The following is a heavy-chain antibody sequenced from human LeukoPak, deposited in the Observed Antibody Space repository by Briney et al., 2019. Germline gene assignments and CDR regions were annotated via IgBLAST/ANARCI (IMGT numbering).Heavy chain of an antibody. J-gene: IGHJ6*02. CDR2: INPSGGST. CDR3: ARDPGQGPYGMDV. V-gene: IGHV1-46*01. CDR1: GYTFTSYY. Sequence: GASVKVSCTASGYTFTSYYMHWVRQAPGQGLEWMGIINPSGGSTSYAQKFQGRVTMTRDTSTSTVYMELSSLRSEDTAVYYCARDPGQGPYGMDVWGQGTTVTVSS.